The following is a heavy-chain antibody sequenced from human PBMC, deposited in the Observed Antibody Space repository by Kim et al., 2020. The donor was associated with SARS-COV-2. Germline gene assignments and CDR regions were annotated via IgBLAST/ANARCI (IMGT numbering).Heavy chain of an antibody. CDR3: AREESSTSCPGDI. V-gene: IGHV1-69*19. J-gene: IGHJ3*02. Sequence: AQKFQGRVTITADESTSTAYMELSSLRSEDTAVYYCAREESSTSCPGDIWGQGTMVTVSS. D-gene: IGHD2-2*01.